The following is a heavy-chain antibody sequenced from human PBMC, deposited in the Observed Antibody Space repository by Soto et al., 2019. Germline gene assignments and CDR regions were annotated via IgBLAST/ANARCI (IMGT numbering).Heavy chain of an antibody. D-gene: IGHD3-22*01. J-gene: IGHJ4*02. CDR2: IIPIFGTA. Sequence: SVKVSCKASGGTFSSYAISWVRQAPGQGLEWMGGIIPIFGTANYAQKFQGRVTITADESTSTAYMELSSLRSEDTAVYYCARGGQAYYYDSSGYFDYWGEGTMVTVYS. CDR3: ARGGQAYYYDSSGYFDY. V-gene: IGHV1-69*13. CDR1: GGTFSSYA.